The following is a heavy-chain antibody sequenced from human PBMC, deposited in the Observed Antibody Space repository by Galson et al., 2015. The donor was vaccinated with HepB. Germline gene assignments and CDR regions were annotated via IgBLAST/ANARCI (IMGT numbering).Heavy chain of an antibody. CDR3: AALVRGVIGSFDY. V-gene: IGHV1-69*02. D-gene: IGHD3-10*01. CDR2: IIPILGIA. CDR1: GGTFSSYT. J-gene: IGHJ4*02. Sequence: SVKVSCKASGGTFSSYTISWVRQAPGQGLEWMGRIIPILGIANYAQKFQGRVTITADKSTSTAYMELSSLRSEDTAVYYCAALVRGVIGSFDYWGQGTLVTVSS.